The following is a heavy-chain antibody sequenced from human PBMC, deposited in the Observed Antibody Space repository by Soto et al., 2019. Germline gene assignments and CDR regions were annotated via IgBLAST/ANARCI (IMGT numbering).Heavy chain of an antibody. CDR2: IYHSGST. CDR3: ARSMTTVTTNDY. D-gene: IGHD4-17*01. CDR1: GGSISSGGYS. V-gene: IGHV4-30-2*01. J-gene: IGHJ4*02. Sequence: QLRLQESGSGLVKPSQTLSLTCAVSGGSISSGGYSWSWIRQPPGKGLEWIGYIYHSGSTYYNPSLESRAAISVDRSKNHFSLKLSSVTAADTAVDYCARSMTTVTTNDYWGQGSLVTVSS.